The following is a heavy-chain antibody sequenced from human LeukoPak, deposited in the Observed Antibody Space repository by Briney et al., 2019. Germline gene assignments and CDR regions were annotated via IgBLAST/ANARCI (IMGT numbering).Heavy chain of an antibody. CDR1: GGSFSGYY. CDR3: ARRNERRAPGAFDI. CDR2: INHSGST. Sequence: SETLSLTCAAYGGSFSGYYWSWIRQPPGKGLEWIGEINHSGSTNYNPSLKSRVTISVDTSKNQFSLKLSSVTAADTAVYYCARRNERRAPGAFDIWGQGTMVTVSS. D-gene: IGHD1-1*01. V-gene: IGHV4-34*01. J-gene: IGHJ3*02.